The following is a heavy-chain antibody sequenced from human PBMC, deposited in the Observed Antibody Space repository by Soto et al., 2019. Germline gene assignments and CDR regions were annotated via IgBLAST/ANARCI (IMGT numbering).Heavy chain of an antibody. Sequence: EVQLVESGGGLVQPGGSLRLSCAASGFTFSSYSMNWVRQAPGKGLEWVSYISSSSSTIYYADSVKGRFTISRDNAKNSRYLQMNSLRAEDTAVYYWAGGGGGWYLTVCWGQGTLVTVSS. CDR1: GFTFSSYS. J-gene: IGHJ4*02. CDR3: AGGGGGWYLTVC. CDR2: ISSSSSTI. D-gene: IGHD6-19*01. V-gene: IGHV3-48*01.